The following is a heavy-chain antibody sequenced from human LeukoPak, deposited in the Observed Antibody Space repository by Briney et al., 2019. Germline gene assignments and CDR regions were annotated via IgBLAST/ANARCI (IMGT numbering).Heavy chain of an antibody. CDR3: AKGRSVDY. V-gene: IGHV3-33*06. CDR2: IWYDGSNK. Sequence: GGSLRLSCAASGFTFSTYAMHWVRQAPGKGLEWVAVIWYDGSNKYYADSVKGRFTISRDNSKNTLFLQMNSLRAEDTAVYYCAKGRSVDYWGQGTLVTVSS. CDR1: GFTFSTYA. J-gene: IGHJ4*02.